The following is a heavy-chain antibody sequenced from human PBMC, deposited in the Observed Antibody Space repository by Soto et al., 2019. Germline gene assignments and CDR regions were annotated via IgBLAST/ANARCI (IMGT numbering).Heavy chain of an antibody. D-gene: IGHD2-15*01. Sequence: GGSLRLSCAASGFTFSSYSMNWVRQAPGKGLEWVSYISSSSTTKYYTDSVKGRFTISRDNAKNSLYLQMNSLRAEDTAVYYCARDGCSGSNCLNWFDPWGQGTLVTVSS. CDR3: ARDGCSGSNCLNWFDP. J-gene: IGHJ5*02. V-gene: IGHV3-48*01. CDR1: GFTFSSYS. CDR2: ISSSSTTK.